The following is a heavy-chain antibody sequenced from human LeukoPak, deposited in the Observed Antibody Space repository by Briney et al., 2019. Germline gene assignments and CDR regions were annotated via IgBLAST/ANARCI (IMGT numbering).Heavy chain of an antibody. CDR1: GGSFSGYY. CDR2: INHSGST. CDR3: ARVLNYGGVAYYYYYGMDV. Sequence: SETLSLTCAVYGGSFSGYYWSWIRQPPGKGLEWIGEINHSGSTNYNPSLKSRVTISVDTSKNQFSLKLSSVTAADTAVYYCARVLNYGGVAYYYYYGMDVWGQGTTVTVSS. J-gene: IGHJ6*02. D-gene: IGHD4-23*01. V-gene: IGHV4-34*01.